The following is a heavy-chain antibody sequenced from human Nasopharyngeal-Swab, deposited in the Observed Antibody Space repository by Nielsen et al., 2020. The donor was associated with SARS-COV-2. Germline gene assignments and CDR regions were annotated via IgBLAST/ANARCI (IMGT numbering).Heavy chain of an antibody. CDR3: AREEAYDGGNDYSYYYYGMDV. CDR1: GFTFDDYA. Sequence: SLKISCAASGFTFDDYAMHWVRQAPGKGLEWVSGISWNSGSTGYADSVKGRFTISRDNAKNSLYLQMNSLRAEDTALYYCAREEAYDGGNDYSYYYYGMDVWGQGTTVTVSS. D-gene: IGHD2-21*02. CDR2: ISWNSGST. V-gene: IGHV3-9*01. J-gene: IGHJ6*02.